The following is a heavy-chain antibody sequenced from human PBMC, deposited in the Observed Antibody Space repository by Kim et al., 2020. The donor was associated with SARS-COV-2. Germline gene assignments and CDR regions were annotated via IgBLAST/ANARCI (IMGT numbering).Heavy chain of an antibody. CDR3: AREAVAGSFDH. CDR2: NT. Sequence: NTRNSQKFRARVSITRDTSATTAYLELSGLRSEDTAVYYCAREAVAGSFDHWGQGTLVTVSS. D-gene: IGHD6-19*01. J-gene: IGHJ4*02. V-gene: IGHV1-3*01.